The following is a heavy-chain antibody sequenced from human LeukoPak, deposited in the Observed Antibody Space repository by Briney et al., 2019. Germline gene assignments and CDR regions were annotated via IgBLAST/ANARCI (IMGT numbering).Heavy chain of an antibody. V-gene: IGHV4-39*01. D-gene: IGHD3-22*01. CDR2: ISYSGST. CDR1: GGSISSSSNY. J-gene: IGHJ4*02. Sequence: SETLSLTCTVSGGSISSSSNYWGWIRQPPGEGLEWIGSISYSGSTYYNPSLKSRVTISVDTSKDQFSLTLRSVTAADTAVYYCARGYYYDSSGPRPPGYWGQGTLVTVSS. CDR3: ARGYYYDSSGPRPPGY.